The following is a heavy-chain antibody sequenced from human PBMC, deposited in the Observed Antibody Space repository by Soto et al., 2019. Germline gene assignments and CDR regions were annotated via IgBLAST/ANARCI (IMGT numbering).Heavy chain of an antibody. V-gene: IGHV1-18*01. CDR3: VRDGHCITTSCYGNWFDP. J-gene: IGHJ5*02. Sequence: APVKVSCKASGYTFSTSGITWVRQAPGQGLEWMGWISDHNGDTKYAQKLQGRVTISRDNAKNTLHLEMNSLRAEDTAVYYCVRDGHCITTSCYGNWFDPWGQGTLVTVSS. D-gene: IGHD2-2*01. CDR1: GYTFSTSG. CDR2: ISDHNGDT.